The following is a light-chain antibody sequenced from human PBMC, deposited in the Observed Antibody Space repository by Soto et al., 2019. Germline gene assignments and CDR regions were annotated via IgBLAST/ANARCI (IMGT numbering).Light chain of an antibody. CDR3: QQSYNTPWT. Sequence: DIQMTQSPSSLSASVGDRVTITCRASQNISRNFNWYQQIPGKAPKVLIYAGSSLQSGVPSRFSGSGSGTDYTLTISSLLPEDFATYYCQQSYNTPWTFGQGTKVEIK. CDR2: AGS. J-gene: IGKJ1*01. CDR1: QNISRN. V-gene: IGKV1-39*01.